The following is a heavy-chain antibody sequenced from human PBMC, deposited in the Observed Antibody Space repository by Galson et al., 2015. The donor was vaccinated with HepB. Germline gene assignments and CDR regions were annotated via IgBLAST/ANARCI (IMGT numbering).Heavy chain of an antibody. CDR3: AKDFSKYSYGYVFDY. J-gene: IGHJ4*02. Sequence: DSVRGRFTISRDNSKNSLYLQMNSLRPEDTALYFCAKDFSKYSYGYVFDYWGPGTLVTVSS. D-gene: IGHD5-18*01. V-gene: IGHV3-43*01.